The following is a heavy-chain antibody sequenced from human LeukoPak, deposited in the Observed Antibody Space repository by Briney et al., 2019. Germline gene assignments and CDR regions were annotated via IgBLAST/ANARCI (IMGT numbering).Heavy chain of an antibody. V-gene: IGHV4-39*07. CDR1: GGSISSSSYY. Sequence: PSETLSLTCTVSGGSISSSSYYWGWIRQPPGKGLEWIGSIYYSGSTYYNPSLKSRVTISVDTSKNQFSLNLSSVTAADTAVYFCARDEGSSYPFDYWGQGILVTVSS. CDR3: ARDEGSSYPFDY. J-gene: IGHJ4*02. D-gene: IGHD2-2*01. CDR2: IYYSGST.